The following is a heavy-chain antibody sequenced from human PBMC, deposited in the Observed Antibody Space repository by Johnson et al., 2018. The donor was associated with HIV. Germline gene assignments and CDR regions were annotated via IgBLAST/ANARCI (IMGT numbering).Heavy chain of an antibody. CDR2: IWYDGSNK. CDR3: VRGGQWGATDAFDV. V-gene: IGHV3-33*08. Sequence: QVQLVESGGGLVQPGGSLRLSCAASGFSVSNNYMSWVRQAPGKGLEWVSVIWYDGSNKYYADSVKGRFTISRDNSKNTLYLQMNSLRAEDTAVYYCVRGGQWGATDAFDVWGQGTMVTVSS. CDR1: GFSVSNNY. J-gene: IGHJ3*01. D-gene: IGHD6-19*01.